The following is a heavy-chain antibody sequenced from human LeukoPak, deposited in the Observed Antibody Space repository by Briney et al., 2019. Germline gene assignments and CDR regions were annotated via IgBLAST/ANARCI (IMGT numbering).Heavy chain of an antibody. Sequence: GGSLRLSCATSGFIFSNYGMHWLRQGPGKGLEWVTGIWSHGRKTYHADSVKGRFTLARHNSNSTLSLEMNSLRSEDTAVYFCARDLAFFALSPGGQGTLVTVSS. CDR1: GFIFSNYG. D-gene: IGHD3/OR15-3a*01. V-gene: IGHV3-33*01. CDR3: ARDLAFFALSP. J-gene: IGHJ4*02. CDR2: IWSHGRKT.